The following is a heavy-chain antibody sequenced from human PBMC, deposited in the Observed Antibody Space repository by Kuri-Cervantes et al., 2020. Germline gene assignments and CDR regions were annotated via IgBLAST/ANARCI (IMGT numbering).Heavy chain of an antibody. D-gene: IGHD3-10*01. CDR3: ARRPVYYYGSGSYRGWFDP. V-gene: IGHV4-34*01. CDR1: GGSFSGYY. Sequence: SETLSLTCAVYGGSFSGYYWSWIRQPPGKGLEWIGEINHSGSTSYNPSLKSRVTISVDTSKNQFSLKLSSVTAADTAVYYCARRPVYYYGSGSYRGWFDPWGQGTLVTVSS. CDR2: INHSGST. J-gene: IGHJ5*02.